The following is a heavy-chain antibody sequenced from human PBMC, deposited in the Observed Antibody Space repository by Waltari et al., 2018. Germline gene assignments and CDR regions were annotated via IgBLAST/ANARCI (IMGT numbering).Heavy chain of an antibody. CDR1: GFTFSSNR. Sequence: EVQLVESGGGLVQPGGSLRLSCAASGFTFSSNRMTWVRQAPGKGLEEVANINQDGSKKDYVDSVKGRFTISRDNAKNSLYLQMNSLRAEDTAVYYCAGDKYWGQGTLVTVSS. CDR2: INQDGSKK. V-gene: IGHV3-7*01. CDR3: AGDKY. J-gene: IGHJ4*02.